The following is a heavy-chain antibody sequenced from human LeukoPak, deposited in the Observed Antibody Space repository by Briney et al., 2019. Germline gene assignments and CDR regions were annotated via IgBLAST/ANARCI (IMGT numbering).Heavy chain of an antibody. CDR1: GYSISSSNW. Sequence: SETLSLTCAVSGYSISSSNWWGWIRQPPGKGLEWIGYIYYSGSTYYNPSLKSRVTMSVDTSKNQFSLKLSSVTAADTAVYYCARVRELGYCSSTSCSGRWFDPWGPGTLVTVSS. CDR3: ARVRELGYCSSTSCSGRWFDP. J-gene: IGHJ5*02. D-gene: IGHD2-2*01. CDR2: IYYSGST. V-gene: IGHV4-28*03.